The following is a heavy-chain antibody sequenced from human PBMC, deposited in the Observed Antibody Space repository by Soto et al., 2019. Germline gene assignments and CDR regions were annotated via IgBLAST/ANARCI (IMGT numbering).Heavy chain of an antibody. Sequence: ASVNVSCKASGYTFTGYYMHWVRQAPGQGLEWMGWINPNSGGTNYAQKFQGWVTMTRDTSISTAYMELSRLRSDDTAVYYCAREGGLGYYYYMDGWGKGTTVTVSS. CDR1: GYTFTGYY. J-gene: IGHJ6*03. CDR2: INPNSGGT. CDR3: AREGGLGYYYYMDG. V-gene: IGHV1-2*04. D-gene: IGHD1-26*01.